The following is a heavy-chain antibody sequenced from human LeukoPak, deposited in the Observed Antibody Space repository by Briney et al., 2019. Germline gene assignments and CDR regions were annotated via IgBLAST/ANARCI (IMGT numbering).Heavy chain of an antibody. J-gene: IGHJ5*02. Sequence: SETLSLTCAVYGGSFSGYYWSWIRQPPGKGVEWIGEINHSGSTNYNPSLKSRVTISVDTSKNQFSLKLSSVTAADTAVYYCARLKGSFGGVIDKYNWFDPWGQGTLVTVSS. D-gene: IGHD3-16*02. CDR2: INHSGST. V-gene: IGHV4-34*01. CDR3: ARLKGSFGGVIDKYNWFDP. CDR1: GGSFSGYY.